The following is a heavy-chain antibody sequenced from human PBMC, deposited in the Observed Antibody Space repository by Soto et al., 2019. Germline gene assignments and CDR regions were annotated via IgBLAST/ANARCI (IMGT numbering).Heavy chain of an antibody. D-gene: IGHD6-13*01. CDR2: IYFSGGT. CDR1: GGSISSYY. Sequence: QVQLQESGPGLVKPSETLSLTCTVSGGSISSYYWSWIRQPPGKGLEWIGYIYFSGGTNYNPSLKRRVTISVDTSKTQFSLKLSSVTAADTAVYYCARESRSWYGSIWDYWGQGTLVTVSS. V-gene: IGHV4-59*12. CDR3: ARESRSWYGSIWDY. J-gene: IGHJ4*02.